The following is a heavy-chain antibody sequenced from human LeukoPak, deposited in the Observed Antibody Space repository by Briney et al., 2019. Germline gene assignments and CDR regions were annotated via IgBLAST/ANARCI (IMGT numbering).Heavy chain of an antibody. J-gene: IGHJ4*02. CDR3: ARGGYSFDY. V-gene: IGHV3-7*01. CDR2: LHADGVEQ. D-gene: IGHD5-18*01. Sequence: PGGSLRLSCAASGFSLSGYWMTWVRQAPGKGLEWVARLHADGVEQNYVDSVTGRFTMSRDNAKNSLGLQMNSLRVEDTAVYYCARGGYSFDYLGQGTLVVVST. CDR1: GFSLSGYW.